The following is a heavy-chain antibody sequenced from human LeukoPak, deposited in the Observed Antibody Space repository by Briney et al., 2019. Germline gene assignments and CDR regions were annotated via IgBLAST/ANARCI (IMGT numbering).Heavy chain of an antibody. CDR2: IYYSGST. V-gene: IGHV4-59*11. D-gene: IGHD3-10*01. CDR3: ARAPGTMVRGVRSYFDY. Sequence: SETLSLTCTVSGGSISSHYRSWIRQPPGKGLEWIGYIYYSGSTNYNPFLKSRVTISVDTPKNQFSLKLSSVTAADTAVYYCARAPGTMVRGVRSYFDYWGQGTLVTVSS. J-gene: IGHJ4*02. CDR1: GGSISSHY.